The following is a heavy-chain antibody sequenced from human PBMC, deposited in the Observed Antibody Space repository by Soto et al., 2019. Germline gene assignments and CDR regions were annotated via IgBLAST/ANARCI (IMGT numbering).Heavy chain of an antibody. V-gene: IGHV1-8*01. Sequence: QVQLVQSGAEVRKPGASVKVSCKASGYTFTTYDINWLRQARGQGLEWMGWMNPDSGTTGYAQTMQGRVTLTRDTSMNTAYMELGRLTYEDTAVYYCTGNRRETGDVDFWGQGTLVTVSS. CDR3: TGNRRETGDVDF. CDR1: GYTFTTYD. D-gene: IGHD7-27*01. J-gene: IGHJ4*02. CDR2: MNPDSGTT.